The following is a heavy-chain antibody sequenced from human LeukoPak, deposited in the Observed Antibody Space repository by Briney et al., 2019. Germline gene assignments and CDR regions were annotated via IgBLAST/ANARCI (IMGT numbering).Heavy chain of an antibody. CDR1: GFTFSHYW. CDR3: AREKSHGWYYFDY. D-gene: IGHD6-19*01. V-gene: IGHV3-7*01. CDR2: IKQDGSEK. Sequence: GGSLRLSCAASGFTFSHYWMSWVRQTPGKGLEWVANIKQDGSEKYYVDSVKGRFTISRDNTRNSLYLQMNSLRAEDTAVYYCAREKSHGWYYFDYWGQGTLVTVSS. J-gene: IGHJ4*02.